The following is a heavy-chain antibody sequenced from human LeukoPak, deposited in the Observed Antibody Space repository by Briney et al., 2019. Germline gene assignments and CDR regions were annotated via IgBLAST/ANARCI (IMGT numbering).Heavy chain of an antibody. CDR2: FDPEDGET. D-gene: IGHD3-3*01. J-gene: IGHJ5*02. CDR3: ATTDTIFGVVTENWFDP. CDR1: GYTLTELS. V-gene: IGHV1-24*01. Sequence: SVKVSCKVSGYTLTELSMHWVRQAPGKGLERMGGFDPEDGETIYAQKFQGRVTMTEDTSTDTAYMELSSLRSEDTAVYYCATTDTIFGVVTENWFDPWGQGTLVTVSS.